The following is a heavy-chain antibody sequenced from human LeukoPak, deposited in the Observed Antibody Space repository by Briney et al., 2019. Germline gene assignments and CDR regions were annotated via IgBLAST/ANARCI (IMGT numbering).Heavy chain of an antibody. CDR2: IKSKADGGTP. CDR1: GLTVTNAW. D-gene: IGHD2-15*01. CDR3: TTRSPARYCSDGACYSSADY. Sequence: GGSLRLSCAASGLTVTNAWMNWVRQAPGKGLEWVGHIKSKADGGTPDYVAPVKGRFTISRDDSRNTLYLQMSSLNTEDTAVYYCTTRSPARYCSDGACYSSADYWGQGTLVTVSS. V-gene: IGHV3-15*07. J-gene: IGHJ4*02.